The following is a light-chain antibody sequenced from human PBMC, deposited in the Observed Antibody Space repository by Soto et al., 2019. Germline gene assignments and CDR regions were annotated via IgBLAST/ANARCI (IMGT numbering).Light chain of an antibody. J-gene: IGKJ5*01. V-gene: IGKV2-30*02. Sequence: DFVRTQSPLSLPVTLVQPASISCRSNQSLVHSDGIAYFSWFQQRPGRSPMRLIYKVSNRDSGVPARFSGSGSGTDFALKISRVEAEDVGVYYCMKGTHWPINFGQGTRLEIK. CDR1: QSLVHSDGIAY. CDR2: KVS. CDR3: MKGTHWPIN.